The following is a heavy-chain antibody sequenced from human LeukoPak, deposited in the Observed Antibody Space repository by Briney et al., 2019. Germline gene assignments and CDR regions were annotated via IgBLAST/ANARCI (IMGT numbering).Heavy chain of an antibody. CDR3: ARDVDFAFDY. CDR1: GYSFTRKG. CDR2: ISVNSGDT. J-gene: IGHJ4*02. V-gene: IGHV1-18*01. D-gene: IGHD3-9*01. Sequence: GAPVKVSCKPSGYSFTRKGISWVRQAPGQGLEWMAWISVNSGDTKFAQNFQDRVTLTTDTSTSTAYMELRGLRSDDTAVYYCARDVDFAFDYWGQGTLVTVSS.